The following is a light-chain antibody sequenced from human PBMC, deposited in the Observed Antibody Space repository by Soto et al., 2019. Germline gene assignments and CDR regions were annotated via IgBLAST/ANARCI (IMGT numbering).Light chain of an antibody. CDR1: QSVSSSY. J-gene: IGKJ1*01. CDR2: GAS. Sequence: EIVLTQSPGTLSLSPGERATLSCRASQSVSSSYLAWYQQKPGQAPRLLIYGASSRATGIPDRFSGSGSETDFTLNISRLEPEDFAVYYGQQYGSSSWTFGQGTKVEIK. V-gene: IGKV3-20*01. CDR3: QQYGSSSWT.